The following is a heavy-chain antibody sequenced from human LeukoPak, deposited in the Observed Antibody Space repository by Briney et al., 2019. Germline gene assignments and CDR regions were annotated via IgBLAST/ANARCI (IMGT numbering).Heavy chain of an antibody. Sequence: GASVKVSCKASGYTFTNYAMNWVRQAPGQGLEWMGWINTNTGDPTYAQDFTGRFVFSLDTSVSTAYLQISSLKAEDTAVYYCARVLSYYYDSSGYYSGNAFDIWGQGTMVTVSS. D-gene: IGHD3-22*01. V-gene: IGHV7-4-1*02. CDR2: INTNTGDP. J-gene: IGHJ3*02. CDR3: ARVLSYYYDSSGYYSGNAFDI. CDR1: GYTFTNYA.